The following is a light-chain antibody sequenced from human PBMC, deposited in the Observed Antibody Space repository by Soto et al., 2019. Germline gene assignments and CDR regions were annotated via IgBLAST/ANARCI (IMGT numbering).Light chain of an antibody. CDR2: GAS. CDR1: QSVSSN. V-gene: IGKV3-15*01. J-gene: IGKJ4*01. Sequence: EIVMTQSPATLSVSPGERATLSCRASQSVSSNLAWYQQKPGQAPRLLIYGASTRATGIPARFSGSGSGTXXXLXXXXLQSXDFAXXXXXHYNNWPLTFGGGSKVEIK. CDR3: XHYNNWPLT.